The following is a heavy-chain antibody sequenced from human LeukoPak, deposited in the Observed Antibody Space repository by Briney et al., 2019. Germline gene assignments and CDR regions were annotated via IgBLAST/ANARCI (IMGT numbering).Heavy chain of an antibody. V-gene: IGHV1-69*05. CDR3: AQDGSGSYGGPFDY. D-gene: IGHD3-10*01. CDR2: IIPIFGTA. CDR1: GGTFSSHA. Sequence: SVKVSCKASGGTFSSHAISWVRQAPGQGLEWMGGIIPIFGTANYAQKFQGRVTITTDESTTTAYMELSSLRSEDTAVYYCAQDGSGSYGGPFDYWGQGTLVTVSS. J-gene: IGHJ4*02.